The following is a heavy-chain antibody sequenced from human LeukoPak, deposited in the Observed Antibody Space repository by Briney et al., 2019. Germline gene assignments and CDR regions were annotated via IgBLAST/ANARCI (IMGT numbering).Heavy chain of an antibody. J-gene: IGHJ5*02. CDR1: GFSLNISGVG. Sequence: ESGPTLVNPSQTLTLTCTFSGFSLNISGVGVGWIRQPPGKALEWLALIYWDDDKRYSPSLKSRLTITKDTSKNQVVLTMTNMDPVDTATYYCAHCLLWFGELRFDPWGQGTLVTVSS. V-gene: IGHV2-5*02. D-gene: IGHD3-10*01. CDR3: AHCLLWFGELRFDP. CDR2: IYWDDDK.